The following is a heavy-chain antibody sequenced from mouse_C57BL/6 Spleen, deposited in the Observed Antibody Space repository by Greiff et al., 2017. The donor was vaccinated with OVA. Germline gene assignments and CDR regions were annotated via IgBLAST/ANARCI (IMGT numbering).Heavy chain of an antibody. CDR1: GYTFTSYW. Sequence: QVHVKQPGTELVKPGASVKLSCKASGYTFTSYWMHWVKQRPGQGLEWIGNINPSNGGTNYNEKFKSKATLTVDKSSSTAYMQLSSLTSEDSAVYYCARSPYYGSVAYWGQGTLVTVSA. CDR3: ARSPYYGSVAY. D-gene: IGHD1-1*01. CDR2: INPSNGGT. V-gene: IGHV1-53*01. J-gene: IGHJ3*01.